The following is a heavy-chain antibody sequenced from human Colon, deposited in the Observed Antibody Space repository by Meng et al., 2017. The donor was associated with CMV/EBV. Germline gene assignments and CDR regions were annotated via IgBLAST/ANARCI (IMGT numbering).Heavy chain of an antibody. D-gene: IGHD2-2*01. J-gene: IGHJ6*02. V-gene: IGHV1-69*10. Sequence: SVTVSCKASGGTFSNFALSWVRQAPGQGLEWMGGIIPVVNVINYSQQFQGRLTITADTSTSTAYMELNSLTSDDRAVYYCARRYVAPAAMNDYSGMDVWGQGPTVTVSS. CDR2: IIPVVNVI. CDR3: ARRYVAPAAMNDYSGMDV. CDR1: GGTFSNFA.